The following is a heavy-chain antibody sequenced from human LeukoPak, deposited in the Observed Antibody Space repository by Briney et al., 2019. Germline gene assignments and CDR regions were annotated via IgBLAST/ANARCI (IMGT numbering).Heavy chain of an antibody. Sequence: PGGSLRLSCTVSGFTLSSYEMSWIRQAPGRGLEWVSSIDYSGGSSYYADSVKGRFTISRDDSKNTLYLQMNSLRVEDTAVYYCAKVAKYYYGSETYYFFEHWGQGTPVTASS. CDR2: IDYSGGSS. V-gene: IGHV3-23*01. J-gene: IGHJ4*02. CDR1: GFTLSSYE. CDR3: AKVAKYYYGSETYYFFEH. D-gene: IGHD3-10*01.